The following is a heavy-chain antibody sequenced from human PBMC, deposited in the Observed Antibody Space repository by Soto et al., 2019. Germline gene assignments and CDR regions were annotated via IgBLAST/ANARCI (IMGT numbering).Heavy chain of an antibody. V-gene: IGHV4-4*07. CDR3: VRDGTKTLRDWFDP. Sequence: PSETLSLTCSVSGGSISTCNWSWIRKSAGKGLEWIGRIYATGTTDYNPSLKSRVMMSVDTSKKQFSLKLRSVTAADTAVYYCVRDGTKTLRDWFDPWGQGISVTVSS. J-gene: IGHJ5*02. CDR2: IYATGTT. CDR1: GGSISTCN. D-gene: IGHD1-1*01.